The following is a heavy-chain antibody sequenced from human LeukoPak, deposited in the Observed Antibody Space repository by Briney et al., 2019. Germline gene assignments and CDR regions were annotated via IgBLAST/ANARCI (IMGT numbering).Heavy chain of an antibody. CDR3: ARAYSTLVVPAAEFPRAFDI. CDR2: INHSGST. V-gene: IGHV4-34*01. CDR1: GGSFSGYY. Sequence: PSETLSLTCAVYGGSFSGYYWSWIRQPPGKGLEWIGEINHSGSTNYNPSLKSRVTISVDTSKNQFSLKLSSVTAADTAVYYCARAYSTLVVPAAEFPRAFDIWGQGTMVTVSS. J-gene: IGHJ3*02. D-gene: IGHD2-2*01.